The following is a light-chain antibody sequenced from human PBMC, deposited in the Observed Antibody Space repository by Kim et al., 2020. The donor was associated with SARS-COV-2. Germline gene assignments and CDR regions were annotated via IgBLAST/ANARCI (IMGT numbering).Light chain of an antibody. Sequence: VALGKTVRITCKGDSSRSDYATWDQQKPGQAPILVIYGKSNRPSGIRDRFSGSRSGNTASLTITGPQEGDEADYYCNSRDSNNNVLFGGGTQLTVL. CDR3: NSRDSNNNVL. CDR1: SSRSDY. J-gene: IGLJ2*01. V-gene: IGLV3-19*01. CDR2: GKS.